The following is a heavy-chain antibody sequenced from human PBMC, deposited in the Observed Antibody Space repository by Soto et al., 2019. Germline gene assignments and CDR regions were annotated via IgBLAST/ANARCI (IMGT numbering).Heavy chain of an antibody. CDR2: ISSSSSYI. CDR3: AREGMTTVTTGLYYYYGMDV. V-gene: IGHV3-21*01. CDR1: GFTFSSYS. D-gene: IGHD4-17*01. J-gene: IGHJ6*02. Sequence: GSLRLSCAASGFTFSSYSMNWVRQAPGKGLEWVSSISSSSSYIYYADSVKGRFTISRDNAKNSLYLQMNSLRAEDTAVYYCAREGMTTVTTGLYYYYGMDVWGQGTTVTVS.